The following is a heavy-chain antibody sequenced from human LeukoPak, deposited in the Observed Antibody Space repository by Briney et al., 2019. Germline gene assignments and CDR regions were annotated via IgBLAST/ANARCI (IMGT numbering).Heavy chain of an antibody. Sequence: PSETLSLTCTVSGGSVSSGSYYWSWIRQPPGQGLVWIVYIYYSGSTNYNPSLKSRVTISVDTSKNQFSLMLSSVTAADTAVYYCARFGITVVRGGKYYFDYWGQGTLVTVSS. CDR3: ARFGITVVRGGKYYFDY. D-gene: IGHD3-10*01. CDR1: GGSVSSGSYY. V-gene: IGHV4-61*01. CDR2: IYYSGST. J-gene: IGHJ4*02.